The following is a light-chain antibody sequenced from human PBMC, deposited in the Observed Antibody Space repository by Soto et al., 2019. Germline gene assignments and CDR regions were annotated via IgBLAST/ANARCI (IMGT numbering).Light chain of an antibody. CDR3: QPYNNWTLT. Sequence: EIVLTQSPGTLSLSPGERATLSCRASQSVSSYLAWYQQKPGQAPRLLIYGASSRETGIPDRFSGSGSGTEFTLTISRLETEDFAVYYCQPYNNWTLTFGGGTKVDIK. V-gene: IGKV3-20*01. J-gene: IGKJ4*01. CDR1: QSVSSY. CDR2: GAS.